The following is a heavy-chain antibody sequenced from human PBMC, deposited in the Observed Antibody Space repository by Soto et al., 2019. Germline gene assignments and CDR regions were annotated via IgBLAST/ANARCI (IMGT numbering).Heavy chain of an antibody. Sequence: GASVKVSCKASGYTFTGYYMHWVRQAPGQGLEWMGWINPNSGGTNYAQKFQGWVTMTRDTSISTAYMELSRLRSDDTAVYYCARGLDCSSTSCYMGWFDPWGQGTLVTVSS. V-gene: IGHV1-2*04. CDR2: INPNSGGT. CDR3: ARGLDCSSTSCYMGWFDP. D-gene: IGHD2-2*02. CDR1: GYTFTGYY. J-gene: IGHJ5*02.